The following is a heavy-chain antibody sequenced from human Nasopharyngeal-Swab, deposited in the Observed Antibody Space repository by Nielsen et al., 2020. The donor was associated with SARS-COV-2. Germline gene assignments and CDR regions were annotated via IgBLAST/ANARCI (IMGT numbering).Heavy chain of an antibody. CDR1: GGSISSYY. CDR2: IYYSGST. CDR3: ARAWNDSAFDI. Sequence: SETLSLTCTVSGGSISSYYWSWIRQPPGKGLEWIGYIYYSGSTNYNPSLKSRVTISVDTSKNQFSLKLSPVTAADTAVYYCARAWNDSAFDIWGQGTMVTVSS. V-gene: IGHV4-59*01. D-gene: IGHD1-1*01. J-gene: IGHJ3*02.